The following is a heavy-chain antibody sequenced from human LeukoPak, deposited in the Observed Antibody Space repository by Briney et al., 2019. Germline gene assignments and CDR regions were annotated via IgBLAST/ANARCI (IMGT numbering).Heavy chain of an antibody. CDR1: GYTFTGYY. V-gene: IGHV1-2*02. J-gene: IGHJ4*02. CDR2: INPNSGGT. D-gene: IGHD2-2*01. Sequence: ASVKVSCKASGYTFTGYYMHWVRQAPGQGLEWMGWINPNSGGTNYAQKFQGRVTMTRDTSISTAYMELSRLRSDDTAVYYCARGYAAAPYYYFDYWGQGTLVTVSS. CDR3: ARGYAAAPYYYFDY.